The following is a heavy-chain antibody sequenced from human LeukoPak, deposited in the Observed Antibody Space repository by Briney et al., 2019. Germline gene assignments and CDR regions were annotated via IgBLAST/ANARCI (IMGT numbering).Heavy chain of an antibody. CDR3: AKGAGYSYGWTDY. V-gene: IGHV3-23*01. D-gene: IGHD5-18*01. J-gene: IGHJ4*02. CDR1: GFTFSSYA. CDR2: ISGSISGSDDST. Sequence: GGSLRLSCAASGFTFSSYAMTWVRQAPGKGLEWVSAISGSISGSDDSTYYADSVKGRFTISRDNSKNTLYLQMNSLRVEDTAVYYCAKGAGYSYGWTDYWGQGTLVTVSS.